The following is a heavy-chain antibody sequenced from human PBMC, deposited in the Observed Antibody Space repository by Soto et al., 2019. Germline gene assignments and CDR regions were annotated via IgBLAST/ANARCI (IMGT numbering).Heavy chain of an antibody. V-gene: IGHV7-4-1*01. CDR3: AGDGARGSVAY. CDR2: INPNTGNP. Sequence: QVQLVQSGSESMQPGASVKVSCKGSGYNFNSHSINWLRQAPGQGLEWMGWINPNTGNPTYEQGFTGPFVFSVDTSVRTVYRQSFGRMAGVSAVYYCAGDGARGSVAYWGQGAPVPVSS. D-gene: IGHD3-16*01. J-gene: IGHJ4*02. CDR1: GYNFNSHS.